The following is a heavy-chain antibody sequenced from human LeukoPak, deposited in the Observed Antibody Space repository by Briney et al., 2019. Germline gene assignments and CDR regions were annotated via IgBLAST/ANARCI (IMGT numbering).Heavy chain of an antibody. J-gene: IGHJ4*02. Sequence: GGSLRLSCAASGFTFSSYGMHWVRQAPGKGLEWVAVISYDGSNKYYADSVKGRFTISRDNSKNTLYLQMNSLRAEDTAMYCCAKAPWSSGWYEVDYWGQGTLVTVSS. D-gene: IGHD6-19*01. V-gene: IGHV3-30*18. CDR1: GFTFSSYG. CDR2: ISYDGSNK. CDR3: AKAPWSSGWYEVDY.